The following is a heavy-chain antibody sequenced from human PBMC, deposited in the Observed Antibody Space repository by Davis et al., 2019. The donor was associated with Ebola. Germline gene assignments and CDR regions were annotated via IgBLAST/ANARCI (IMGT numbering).Heavy chain of an antibody. V-gene: IGHV3-72*01. J-gene: IGHJ4*02. D-gene: IGHD6-19*01. CDR2: SRNKANSYTT. CDR3: AKGDNSGWYGVDY. CDR1: GLIFSDYY. Sequence: PGGSLRLSCAASGLIFSDYYMDWVRQAPGKGLEWVGRSRNKANSYTTEYAASVKGRFTISRDDSKNSLYLQMNSLKTEDTAVYYCAKGDNSGWYGVDYWGQGTLVTVSS.